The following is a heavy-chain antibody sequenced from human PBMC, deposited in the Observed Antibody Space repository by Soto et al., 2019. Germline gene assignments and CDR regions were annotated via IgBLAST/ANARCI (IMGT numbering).Heavy chain of an antibody. CDR3: ARAKTYCDFWSGYSAGYYYYYYMDV. D-gene: IGHD3-3*01. Sequence: SETLSLTCTVSGGSISSYYWSWIRQPPGKGLEWIGYIYYSGSTNYNPSLKSRGTISVDTSKNQFSLKLSSVTAADTVVYYCARAKTYCDFWSGYSAGYYYYYYMDVWGKGTTVTVSS. J-gene: IGHJ6*03. V-gene: IGHV4-59*01. CDR2: IYYSGST. CDR1: GGSISSYY.